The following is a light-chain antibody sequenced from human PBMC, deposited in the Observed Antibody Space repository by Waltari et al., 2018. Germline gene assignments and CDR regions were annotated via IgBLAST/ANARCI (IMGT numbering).Light chain of an antibody. CDR2: DAA. CDR1: QDITNY. Sequence: DIQLTQSPSSLSASVGDSVTITCQASQDITNYLNWYQQKSGKAPKLLIYDAANLETGVPSRFSASGSWTDFTFTISNLQPEDIATYYCQQYDRLPPITFGQGTRLEIK. J-gene: IGKJ5*01. V-gene: IGKV1-33*01. CDR3: QQYDRLPPIT.